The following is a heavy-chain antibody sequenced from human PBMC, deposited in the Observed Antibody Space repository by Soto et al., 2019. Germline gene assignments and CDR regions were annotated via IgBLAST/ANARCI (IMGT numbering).Heavy chain of an antibody. Sequence: PGGSLRLSCAASGFTFTNYEMNWVRQAPGKGREWISYISSSGKTISYADSVKGRFTISRDNAKNSLYLQMNSLRAEDTAVYYCARDPEKYSGSDLGIDYWGQGTLVTVSS. D-gene: IGHD5-12*01. J-gene: IGHJ4*02. CDR1: GFTFTNYE. V-gene: IGHV3-48*03. CDR3: ARDPEKYSGSDLGIDY. CDR2: ISSSGKTI.